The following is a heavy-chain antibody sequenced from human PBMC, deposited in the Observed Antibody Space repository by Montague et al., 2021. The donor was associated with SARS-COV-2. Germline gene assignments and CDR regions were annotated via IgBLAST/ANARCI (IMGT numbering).Heavy chain of an antibody. CDR2: IDYSGTT. V-gene: IGHV4-39*02. CDR3: ASLEELGYRSVDTCAGSPAL. D-gene: IGHD2-15*01. J-gene: IGHJ3*01. CDR1: GGSISSSDYY. Sequence: SETLSLTCSVSGGSISSSDYYWGWIRQPPGKGLEWIGSIDYSGTTXYXXXXKXRVTMSVDTSKNHFSLKLSSVTAADTAVYYCASLEELGYRSVDTCAGSPALWGQGTLVTVSS.